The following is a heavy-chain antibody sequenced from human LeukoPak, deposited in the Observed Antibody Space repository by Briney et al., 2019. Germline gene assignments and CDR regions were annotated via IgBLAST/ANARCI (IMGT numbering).Heavy chain of an antibody. CDR1: GFVFTTYS. J-gene: IGHJ3*02. CDR2: ISYDGGNK. CDR3: AIRAVVPAAHAFDI. V-gene: IGHV3-30-3*01. D-gene: IGHD2-2*01. Sequence: PGGSLRLSCAASGFVFTTYSLHWVRQAPGKGLEWVAIISYDGGNKYYADSVKGRFTISRDNSKNTLYLQMNSLRAEDTAVYYCAIRAVVPAAHAFDIWGQGTMVTVSS.